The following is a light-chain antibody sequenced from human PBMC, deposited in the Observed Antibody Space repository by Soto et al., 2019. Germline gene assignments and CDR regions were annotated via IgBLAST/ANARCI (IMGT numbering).Light chain of an antibody. CDR2: AAS. CDR1: PGISSW. CDR3: QRYNTARLT. V-gene: IGKV1-27*01. J-gene: IGKJ5*01. Sequence: DIQMTPSPSSVSASVAARVPTTCLASPGISSWLAWYQQKPGKPPQLLIYAASTPQSGVPSRFSGSGSGTDFTLTISGLQAEDVATYYCQRYNTARLTFGQGTRLEIK.